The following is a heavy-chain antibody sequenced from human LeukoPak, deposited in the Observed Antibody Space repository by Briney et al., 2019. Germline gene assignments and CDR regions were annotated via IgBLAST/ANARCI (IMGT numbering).Heavy chain of an antibody. CDR2: IYYSGST. CDR3: ARHGYSYGSKYFDY. D-gene: IGHD5-18*01. J-gene: IGHJ4*02. CDR1: GGSISSSSYY. V-gene: IGHV4-39*01. Sequence: KPSETLSLTCTVSGGSISSSSYYWGWIRQPPGKGLEWIGSIYYSGSTYYNPSLKSRVTISVDTSKNQFSLKLSSVTAADTAVYYCARHGYSYGSKYFDYWGQGTLVTVSS.